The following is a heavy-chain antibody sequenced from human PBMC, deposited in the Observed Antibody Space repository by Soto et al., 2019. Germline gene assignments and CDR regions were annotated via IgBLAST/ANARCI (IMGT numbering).Heavy chain of an antibody. Sequence: EVQLVESGGGLVQPGRSLRLSCAASGFTFEDYAIHWVRQAPGKGLEWVSSISGSGDNTYYADSVKGRFTISRDNSKNTLYLQMNSLRAEDTAVYYCTKAGYCSGGSCHVAFDIWGQGTMVTVSS. D-gene: IGHD2-15*01. CDR2: ISGSGDNT. CDR1: GFTFEDYA. J-gene: IGHJ3*02. V-gene: IGHV3-23*04. CDR3: TKAGYCSGGSCHVAFDI.